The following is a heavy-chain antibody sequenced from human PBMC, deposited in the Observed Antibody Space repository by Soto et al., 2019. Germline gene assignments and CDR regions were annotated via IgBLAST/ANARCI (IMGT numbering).Heavy chain of an antibody. J-gene: IGHJ6*02. CDR2: IYYSGST. CDR1: GGSISSYY. D-gene: IGHD2-21*02. V-gene: IGHV4-59*08. Sequence: SETLSLTCTVSGGSISSYYWSWIRQPPGKGLEWIGYIYYSGSTNYNPSLKSRVTISVDTSKNQFSLKLSSVTAADTAVYYCARVRAYCGGDCYSKLPYYYYYGMDVWGQGTTVTVSS. CDR3: ARVRAYCGGDCYSKLPYYYYYGMDV.